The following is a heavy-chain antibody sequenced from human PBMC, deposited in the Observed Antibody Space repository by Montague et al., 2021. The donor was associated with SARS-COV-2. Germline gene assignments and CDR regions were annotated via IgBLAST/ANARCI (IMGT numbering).Heavy chain of an antibody. CDR3: ARDNYGDWGYYGLDV. CDR2: IYYTGST. CDR1: GGSIGTYY. D-gene: IGHD4-17*01. J-gene: IGHJ6*02. Sequence: SETLSLTCTVSGGSIGTYYWNWFRQSPGKGLEWLGYIYYTGSTKYSPSLKSRVTISMDTSRDQLSLRLKSVTAADTAVYYCARDNYGDWGYYGLDVWGQGTTVIVSS. V-gene: IGHV4-59*01.